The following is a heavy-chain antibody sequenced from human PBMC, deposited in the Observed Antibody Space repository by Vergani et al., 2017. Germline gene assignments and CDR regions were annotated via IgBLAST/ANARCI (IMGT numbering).Heavy chain of an antibody. CDR1: GGSFSGYY. Sequence: QLQLQESGPGLVKPSETLSLTCAVYGGSFSGYYWSWIRQPPGKGLEWIGEINHSGSTNYNPSLKSRVTISVDTSKNQFSLKLSSVTAADTAVYYCASRPFWSGYYYFDYWGQGTLVTVSS. CDR2: INHSGST. D-gene: IGHD3-3*01. J-gene: IGHJ4*02. CDR3: ASRPFWSGYYYFDY. V-gene: IGHV4-34*01.